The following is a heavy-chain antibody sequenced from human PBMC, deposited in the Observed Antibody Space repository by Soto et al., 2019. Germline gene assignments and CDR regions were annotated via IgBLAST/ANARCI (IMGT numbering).Heavy chain of an antibody. Sequence: SQTMSLTYTFSDFSITSISYSLGWIRQPPGKGLEWIGTIYYSGSTHNTPSLKSRVTMSVDTYTNQFSLKLNSVTAADTAVYYCTRHEGGAAADRPLDYLGQGTLVTVSS. J-gene: IGHJ4*02. CDR1: DFSITSISYS. CDR3: TRHEGGAAADRPLDY. V-gene: IGHV4-39*01. CDR2: IYYSGST. D-gene: IGHD6-13*01.